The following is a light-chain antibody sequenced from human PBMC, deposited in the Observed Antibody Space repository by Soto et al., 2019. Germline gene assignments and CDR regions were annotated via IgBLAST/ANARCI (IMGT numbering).Light chain of an antibody. CDR2: GAS. CDR1: QSINSR. J-gene: IGKJ2*02. Sequence: DIQLTQSPSTLSASVGDRVTITCRASQSINSRLAWYQQKPGAAPNLLIYGASTLESGVPSRFSGSGSGTEFTLTISSLQPDDFETYFGQEYDGHCTFGQGTKLEIK. CDR3: QEYDGHCT. V-gene: IGKV1-5*03.